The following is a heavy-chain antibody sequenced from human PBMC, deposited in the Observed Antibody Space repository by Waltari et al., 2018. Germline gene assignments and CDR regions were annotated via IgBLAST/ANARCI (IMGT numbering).Heavy chain of an antibody. V-gene: IGHV4-38-2*01. Sequence: QLHLQESGPGLLKPSETLSLTCAVPGYYIPGGDFWGWIRQPPGKGLDWIGSIYPGGDTYFNPSLKSRVTISVDKSKNQYSLNLRSMTTADTAVYYCARRGRLSSYFFDYWGQGTLVTVSS. CDR2: IYPGGDT. D-gene: IGHD2-15*01. CDR1: GYYIPGGDF. CDR3: ARRGRLSSYFFDY. J-gene: IGHJ4*02.